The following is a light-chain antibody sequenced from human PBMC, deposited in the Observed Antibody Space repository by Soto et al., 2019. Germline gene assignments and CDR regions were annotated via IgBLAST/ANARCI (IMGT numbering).Light chain of an antibody. CDR1: QSVSSS. CDR2: GAS. J-gene: IGKJ1*01. V-gene: IGKV3D-15*01. CDR3: QQYNNMWT. Sequence: EIVLTQSPGTLSLSPGERATLSCRASQSVSSSLAWYQQKPGQAPRLLIYGASSRATGIPDRFSGSGSGTEFTLTITSLQPDDFGTYYCQQYNNMWTFGQGTKVDI.